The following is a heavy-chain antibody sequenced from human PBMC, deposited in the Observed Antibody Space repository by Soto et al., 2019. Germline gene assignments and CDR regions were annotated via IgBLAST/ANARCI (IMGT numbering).Heavy chain of an antibody. V-gene: IGHV1-8*01. Sequence: ASVKVSCKAAAYTFTTYDINWVLRALGEGLEWRGGMVPNSGSTSYSQNFQGRITTTRNITRNTAHMELSSLQKEDTAVYYCGREKQFDFWRKGLDVWGQGTTVTVSS. CDR3: GREKQFDFWRKGLDV. CDR2: MVPNSGST. D-gene: IGHD3-3*01. CDR1: AYTFTTYD. J-gene: IGHJ6*02.